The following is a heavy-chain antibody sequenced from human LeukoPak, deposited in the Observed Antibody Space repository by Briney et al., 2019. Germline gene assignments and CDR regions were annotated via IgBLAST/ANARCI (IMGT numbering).Heavy chain of an antibody. CDR1: GFTFSSYG. CDR3: TRSPVLRYFDWLPNYYYYYMDV. Sequence: GGSLRLSCAASGFTFSSYGMHWVRQAPGKGLEWVGFIRSKAYGGTTEYAASVKGRFTISRDDSKSIAYLQMNSPKTEDTAVYYCTRSPVLRYFDWLPNYYYYYMDVWGKGTTVTISS. CDR2: IRSKAYGGTT. J-gene: IGHJ6*03. D-gene: IGHD3-9*01. V-gene: IGHV3-49*04.